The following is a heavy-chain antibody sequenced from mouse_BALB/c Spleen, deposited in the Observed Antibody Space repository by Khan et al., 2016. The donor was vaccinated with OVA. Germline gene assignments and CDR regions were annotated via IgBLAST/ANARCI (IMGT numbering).Heavy chain of an antibody. V-gene: IGHV1S81*02. CDR3: ARIKKIVATCFDY. CDR1: GYTFTSYW. CDR2: TNPTNGRT. D-gene: IGHD1-1*01. Sequence: QVQLQQSGAELVKAGASVKMSCKASGYTFTSYWMHWVKQRLGQGLEWFAETNPTNGRTYYNEKFKSKATLTVDKSYSTAYMLLSGPTFEDSAVXCRARIKKIVATCFDYWGQGTTRTVSS. J-gene: IGHJ2*01.